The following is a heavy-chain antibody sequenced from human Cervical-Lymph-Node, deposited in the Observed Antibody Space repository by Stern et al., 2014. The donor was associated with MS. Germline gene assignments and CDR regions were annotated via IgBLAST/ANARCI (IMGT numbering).Heavy chain of an antibody. CDR1: GGTFSNYA. J-gene: IGHJ4*02. CDR2: IIPMFGTS. CDR3: VLQTLGATY. V-gene: IGHV1-69*06. Sequence: VQLVQSGAEVKKPGSSVKISCKASGGTFSNYAMSWVRQAPGQGLLWMGGIIPMFGTSNHTQHFEGTVTFTADKSTDTAFLELSGLRSGDTAVYYCVLQTLGATYWGQGTLVTVSA. D-gene: IGHD3-3*01.